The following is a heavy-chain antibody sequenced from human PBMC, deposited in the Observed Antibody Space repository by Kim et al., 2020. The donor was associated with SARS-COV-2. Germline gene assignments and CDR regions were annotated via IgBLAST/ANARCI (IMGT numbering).Heavy chain of an antibody. CDR2: ISGDGSDT. V-gene: IGHV3-74*01. CDR3: ARDPRNKGYDP. D-gene: IGHD2-15*01. J-gene: IGHJ5*02. CDR1: GFTFSGYW. Sequence: GGSLRLSCAASGFTFSGYWMHWVRQVPGKGLVWVSCISGDGSDTKYADSVKVRFTISRDNARDTLYLQLNSLTSEDTALYYCARDPRNKGYDPWGQGTLVIVSS.